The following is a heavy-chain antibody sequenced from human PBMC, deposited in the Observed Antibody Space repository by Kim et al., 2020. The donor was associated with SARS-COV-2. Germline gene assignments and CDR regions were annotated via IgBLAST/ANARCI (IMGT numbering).Heavy chain of an antibody. CDR2: IKHDGNT. Sequence: GGSLRLSCAASGFTVSDNYMSWVRQAPGKGLECISDIKHDGNTFYADSVQGRFTISRDNSRNTLFLQMNSLRGEDTAIYYCAKKDSHTWFDYWGQGIRVTVSS. D-gene: IGHD3-22*01. V-gene: IGHV3-53*01. CDR3: AKKDSHTWFDY. CDR1: GFTVSDNY. J-gene: IGHJ4*02.